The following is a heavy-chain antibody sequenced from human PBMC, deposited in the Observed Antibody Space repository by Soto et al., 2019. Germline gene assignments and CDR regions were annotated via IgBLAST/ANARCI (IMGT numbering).Heavy chain of an antibody. Sequence: EVQLVESGGGLVKPGGSLRLSCAASGFTFSSYSMNWVRQAPGKGLEWVSAISSSSSYIYYADSVKGRFTITRDNAKNSLYLQMNSLRAEDTAVYYCAREGYNWNYEGDYCGQGTLVTVSS. D-gene: IGHD1-7*01. CDR2: ISSSSSYI. CDR3: AREGYNWNYEGDY. J-gene: IGHJ4*02. CDR1: GFTFSSYS. V-gene: IGHV3-21*01.